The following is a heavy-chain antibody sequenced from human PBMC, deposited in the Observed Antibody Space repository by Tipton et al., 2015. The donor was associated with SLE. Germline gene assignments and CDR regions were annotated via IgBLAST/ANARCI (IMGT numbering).Heavy chain of an antibody. D-gene: IGHD2/OR15-2a*01. V-gene: IGHV3-11*01. J-gene: IGHJ6*02. CDR2: ITSGGSTI. CDR3: ARNFQMDV. CDR1: GFRFRDHY. Sequence: SLRLSCVGSGFRFRDHYMNWIRQTPGKGLEWLSSITSGGSTIYYSDAVKGRFTISRDNGKSSMYLEMNSHGVADMGLYYCARNFQMDVWGHGTTVIVSS.